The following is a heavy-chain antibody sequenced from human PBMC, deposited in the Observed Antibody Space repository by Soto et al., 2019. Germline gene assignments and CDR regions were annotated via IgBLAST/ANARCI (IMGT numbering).Heavy chain of an antibody. CDR1: GDGVSSNSAA. CDR3: AREWRYSSSWFPTQNYYYYGMDV. Sequence: SQTLSLTCAISGDGVSSNSAAWNWIRQSPSRGLEWLGRTYYRSEWYNDYAVSVKSRITINPDTSKNQFSLQLNSVTPEDTAVYYCAREWRYSSSWFPTQNYYYYGMDVWGQGTTVTVSS. CDR2: TYYRSEWYN. D-gene: IGHD6-13*01. V-gene: IGHV6-1*01. J-gene: IGHJ6*02.